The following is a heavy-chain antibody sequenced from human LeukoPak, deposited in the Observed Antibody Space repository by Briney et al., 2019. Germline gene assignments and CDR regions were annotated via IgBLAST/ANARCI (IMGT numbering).Heavy chain of an antibody. CDR3: ARYIVVVTGDNWFDP. J-gene: IGHJ5*02. V-gene: IGHV3-23*01. CDR1: GFTFSSYA. Sequence: GGSLRLSCAASGFTFSSYAMSWVRQAPGKGLEWVSAISGSGGSTYYADSVKGRFTISRDNSKNTLYLQMNSLRAEDTAVYYCARYIVVVTGDNWFDPWGQGTLVTVSS. CDR2: ISGSGGST. D-gene: IGHD2-21*02.